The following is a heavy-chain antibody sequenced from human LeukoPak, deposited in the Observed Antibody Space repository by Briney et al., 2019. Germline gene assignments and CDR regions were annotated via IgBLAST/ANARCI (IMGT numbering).Heavy chain of an antibody. Sequence: GGSLRLSCAASGFTFSSYAMSWVRQAPGKGLEWVSVISGSGGSTYYADSVKGRFTISRDNSKNTLSLQMNSLRAEDTAVYYCAKDHSSNFHWYFDLWAVAPWSLSPQ. D-gene: IGHD6-13*01. V-gene: IGHV3-23*01. CDR1: GFTFSSYA. CDR2: ISGSGGST. CDR3: AKDHSSNFHWYFDL. J-gene: IGHJ2*01.